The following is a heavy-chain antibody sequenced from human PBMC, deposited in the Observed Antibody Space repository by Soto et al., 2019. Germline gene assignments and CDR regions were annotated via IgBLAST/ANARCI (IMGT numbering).Heavy chain of an antibody. Sequence: QVQLVQSGAEVKKPGSSVKVSCKASGGTFSSYTISWVRQAPGQGLEWMGRIIPILGIANSAQKFQGSVTITADKSTSTAYMELSSLRSEDTAVYYCARLRDSDGMDVWGQGTTVTVSS. D-gene: IGHD1-26*01. CDR2: IIPILGIA. J-gene: IGHJ6*02. CDR1: GGTFSSYT. CDR3: ARLRDSDGMDV. V-gene: IGHV1-69*02.